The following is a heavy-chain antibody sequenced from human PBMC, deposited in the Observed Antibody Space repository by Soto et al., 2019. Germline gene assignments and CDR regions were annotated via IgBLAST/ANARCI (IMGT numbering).Heavy chain of an antibody. CDR2: IRSKANSYAT. V-gene: IGHV3-73*01. CDR1: VFTFSGSA. J-gene: IGHJ4*02. CDR3: TISGNKEGWSGSYDY. D-gene: IGHD3-3*01. Sequence: XGSLRLSCASSVFTFSGSAMHCVRHSSGKWLEWVGRIRSKANSYATAYAASVKGRFTISRDDSKNTAYLQMNSLKTEDTAVYYCTISGNKEGWSGSYDYWGQGTLVTXS.